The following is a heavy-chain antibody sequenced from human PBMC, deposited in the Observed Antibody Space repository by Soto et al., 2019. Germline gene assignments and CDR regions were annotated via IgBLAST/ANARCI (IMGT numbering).Heavy chain of an antibody. CDR2: IWYDGSNK. V-gene: IGHV3-33*01. D-gene: IGHD1-26*01. CDR1: GFTFSSYG. J-gene: IGHJ6*02. Sequence: GGSLRLSCAASGFTFSSYGMHWVRQAPGKGLEWVAVIWYDGSNKYYADSVKGRFTISRDNSKNTLYLQMNSLRAEDTAVYYCARCVGANYYYYGMDVWGQGTTVTVSS. CDR3: ARCVGANYYYYGMDV.